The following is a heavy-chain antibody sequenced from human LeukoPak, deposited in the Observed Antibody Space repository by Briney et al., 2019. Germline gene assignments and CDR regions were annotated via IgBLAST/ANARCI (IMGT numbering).Heavy chain of an antibody. Sequence: SETLSLTCTVSGGSISSSSYYWGWIRQPPGKGLEWIGSIYYSGSTYYNPSLKSRVTISVDTSKNQFSLKLSSVTAADTAVYYCARTRGYCSSTRCYDNWFDPWGQGALVTVSS. CDR2: IYYSGST. V-gene: IGHV4-39*07. D-gene: IGHD2-2*01. J-gene: IGHJ5*02. CDR3: ARTRGYCSSTRCYDNWFDP. CDR1: GGSISSSSYY.